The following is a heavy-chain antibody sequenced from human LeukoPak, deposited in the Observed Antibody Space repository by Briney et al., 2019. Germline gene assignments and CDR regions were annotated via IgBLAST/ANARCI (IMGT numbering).Heavy chain of an antibody. CDR2: ISGSGGST. D-gene: IGHD2-15*01. J-gene: IGHJ4*02. Sequence: GGSLRLSXAASGFTFSSYAMSWVRQAPGKGLEWVSAISGSGGSTYYADSVKGRFTISRDNSKNTLYLQMNSLRAEDTAVYYCAKELEDIVVVVAAAGYFDYWGQGTLVTVSS. CDR1: GFTFSSYA. CDR3: AKELEDIVVVVAAAGYFDY. V-gene: IGHV3-23*01.